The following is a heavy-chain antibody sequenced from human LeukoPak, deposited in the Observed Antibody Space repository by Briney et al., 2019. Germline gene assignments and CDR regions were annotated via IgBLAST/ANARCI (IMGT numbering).Heavy chain of an antibody. J-gene: IGHJ6*04. V-gene: IGHV1-69*02. CDR2: IIPILGIA. CDR3: ASLGIKTTETPGV. CDR1: GGTFSSYT. Sequence: SVKVSCKASGGTFSSYTISWVRQAPGQGLEWMGRIIPILGIANYAQKFQGRVTITADKSTSTAYMELSSLRSEDTAVYHCASLGIKTTETPGVWGKGTTVTVSS. D-gene: IGHD4-11*01.